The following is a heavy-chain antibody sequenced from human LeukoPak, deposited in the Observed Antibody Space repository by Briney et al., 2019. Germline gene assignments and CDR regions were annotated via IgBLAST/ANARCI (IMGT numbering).Heavy chain of an antibody. CDR3: AKDRGQWSRNY. J-gene: IGHJ4*02. D-gene: IGHD2-15*01. CDR2: ISGSGGST. V-gene: IGHV3-23*01. CDR1: GLNVSSKY. Sequence: GGSLRLSCAASGLNVSSKYMSWVRQAPGKGLEWVSAISGSGGSTYYADSVKGRFTISRDNSKNTLYLQMNSLRAEDTAVYYCAKDRGQWSRNYWGQGTLVTVSS.